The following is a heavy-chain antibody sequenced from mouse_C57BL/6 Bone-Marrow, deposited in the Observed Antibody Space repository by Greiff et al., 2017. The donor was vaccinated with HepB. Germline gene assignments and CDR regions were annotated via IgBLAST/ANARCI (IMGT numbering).Heavy chain of an antibody. CDR3: ARGNYDERLDYFDY. Sequence: QVQLQQSGAELARPGASVKLSCKASGYTFTSYGISWVKQRTGQGLEWIGEIYPRSGNTYYNEKFKGKATLTADKSSSTAYMELRSLTSEDSAVYFCARGNYDERLDYFDYWGQGTTLTVSS. CDR1: GYTFTSYG. J-gene: IGHJ2*01. V-gene: IGHV1-81*01. CDR2: IYPRSGNT. D-gene: IGHD2-4*01.